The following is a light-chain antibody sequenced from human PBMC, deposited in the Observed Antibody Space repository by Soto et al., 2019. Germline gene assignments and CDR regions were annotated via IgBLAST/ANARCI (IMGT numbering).Light chain of an antibody. Sequence: SYELTQSSSVSVSPGQTAQITCSGDVLAKKFIRWFQQKPGRAPVLVMYKNTERPSGISERFSGFKSGTTATLTISGAQVEDEADYYCYSATDNSLVFGGGTKLTVL. J-gene: IGLJ2*01. CDR2: KNT. CDR3: YSATDNSLV. V-gene: IGLV3-27*01. CDR1: VLAKKF.